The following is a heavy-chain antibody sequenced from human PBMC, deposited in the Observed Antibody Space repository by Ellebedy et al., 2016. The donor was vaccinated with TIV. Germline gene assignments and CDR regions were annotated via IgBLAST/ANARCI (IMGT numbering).Heavy chain of an antibody. CDR2: ISSSSSTI. V-gene: IGHV3-48*04. CDR1: GFTFSSYS. D-gene: IGHD5-18*01. CDR3: AADTAKIDY. J-gene: IGHJ4*02. Sequence: GGSLRLXXAASGFTFSSYSMNWVRQAPGKGLEWVSYISSSSSTIYYADSVKGRFTISRDNAKNSLYLQMNSLRAEDTAVYYCAADTAKIDYWGQGTLVTVSS.